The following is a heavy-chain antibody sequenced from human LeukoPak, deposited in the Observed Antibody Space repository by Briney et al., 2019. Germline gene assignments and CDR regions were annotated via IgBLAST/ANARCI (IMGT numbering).Heavy chain of an antibody. Sequence: ASVKVSCKASGGTFSSCAISWVRQAPGQGLEWVGRIIPILGIANYAQKFQGRVTITADKSTSTAYMELSSLRSEDTAVYYCARDPQITMVRGVTDYWGQGTLVTVSS. CDR3: ARDPQITMVRGVTDY. V-gene: IGHV1-69*04. CDR2: IIPILGIA. J-gene: IGHJ4*02. D-gene: IGHD3-10*01. CDR1: GGTFSSCA.